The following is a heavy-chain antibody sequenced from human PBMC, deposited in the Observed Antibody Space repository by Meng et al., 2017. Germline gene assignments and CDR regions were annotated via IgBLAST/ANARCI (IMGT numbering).Heavy chain of an antibody. CDR1: CYTFTSYA. V-gene: IGHV7-4-1*02. D-gene: IGHD1-26*01. CDR3: AREGRVDFDY. Sequence: QVWLLKFVFVLKKPGASAKFSVKAACYTFTSYAMNWVRRARGQGLEWMVWINTNTGNPTYAQGFTGRFVFSLDTSVSTAYLQISSLKAEDTAVYYCAREGRVDFDYWGQGTLVTVSS. CDR2: INTNTGNP. J-gene: IGHJ4*02.